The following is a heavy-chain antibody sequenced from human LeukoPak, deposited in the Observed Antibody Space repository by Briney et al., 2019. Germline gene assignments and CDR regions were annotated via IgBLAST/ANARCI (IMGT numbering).Heavy chain of an antibody. J-gene: IGHJ4*02. D-gene: IGHD2-15*01. CDR1: GGSFSGYY. Sequence: SETLSLTCAVYGGSFSGYYWSWIRQPPGKGLEWIGEINHSGSTNYNPSLKSRVTISVDTSKNQFSLKLSSVTAADTAVHYCARGHYYCSGGSCYSYYFDYWGQGTLVTVSS. CDR2: INHSGST. CDR3: ARGHYYCSGGSCYSYYFDY. V-gene: IGHV4-34*01.